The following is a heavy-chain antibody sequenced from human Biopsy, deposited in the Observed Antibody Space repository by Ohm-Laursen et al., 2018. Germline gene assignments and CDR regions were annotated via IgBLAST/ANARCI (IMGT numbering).Heavy chain of an antibody. Sequence: TLSLTCTVSGDSVTKYYWSWIRQPPGKGLEWIRHIYYSVMTNYNPSLQSRVSISVDTSRNQVSLTLSSVTAADTAVHYCARDSGILNYGNFKYYHYYGMDVWGQGTKVTVSS. D-gene: IGHD4-11*01. CDR2: IYYSVMT. J-gene: IGHJ6*02. CDR1: GDSVTKYY. CDR3: ARDSGILNYGNFKYYHYYGMDV. V-gene: IGHV4-59*02.